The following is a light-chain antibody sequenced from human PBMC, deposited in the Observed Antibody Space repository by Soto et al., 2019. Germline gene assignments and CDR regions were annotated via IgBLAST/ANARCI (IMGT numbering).Light chain of an antibody. CDR1: SSDVGRYNL. J-gene: IGLJ3*02. CDR3: CSFAVSTTWV. V-gene: IGLV2-23*01. CDR2: EGS. Sequence: QSALTQPASVSGSPGQSITISCTGTSSDVGRYNLVSWYQQYPGKAPKLIISEGSKRPSGVSDRFSGSKTGNTASLTISGLQAEDEGDYYCCSFAVSTTWVFGGGTKLTVL.